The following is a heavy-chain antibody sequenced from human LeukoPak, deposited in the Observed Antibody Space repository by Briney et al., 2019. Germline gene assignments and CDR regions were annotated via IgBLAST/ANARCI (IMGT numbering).Heavy chain of an antibody. J-gene: IGHJ6*03. CDR3: ARDRVGQQLVGRKYYYYYMDV. CDR1: SGSISTSNYY. Sequence: SETLSLTCTVSSGSISTSNYYWGWVRQPPGKALEWIGNIFYSGSTYYSPSLKSRVTISLDTSRNQFSLKLNSVTAADTAVYYCARDRVGQQLVGRKYYYYYMDVWGKGTTVTISS. V-gene: IGHV4-39*07. CDR2: IFYSGST. D-gene: IGHD6-13*01.